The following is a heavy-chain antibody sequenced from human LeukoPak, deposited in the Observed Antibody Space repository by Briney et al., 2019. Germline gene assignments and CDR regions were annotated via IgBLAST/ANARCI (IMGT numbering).Heavy chain of an antibody. CDR2: IIPIFGIA. D-gene: IGHD3-22*01. V-gene: IGHV1-69*04. CDR3: ASGYYDSSGYSDY. J-gene: IGHJ4*02. CDR1: GGTFSSYA. Sequence: ASVKVSCKASGGTFSSYAISWVRQAPGQGLEWMGRIIPIFGIANYAQKFLGRVTITADKSTSTAYMELSSLRSEDTAVYYCASGYYDSSGYSDYWGQGTLVTVSS.